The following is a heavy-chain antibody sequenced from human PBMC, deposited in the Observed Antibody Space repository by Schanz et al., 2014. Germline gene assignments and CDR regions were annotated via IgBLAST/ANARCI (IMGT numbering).Heavy chain of an antibody. D-gene: IGHD6-19*01. Sequence: VQLEQSGAEVKKPGSSVKVSCKASGGTFSSFGINWVRQAPGQGLEWMGWISPYNGDTNYAQKLQGRVTMTTDTSTSTAYMELRSLRSDDTAVYYCARGGYSSGWYDRDIAHFDYWGQGTLVIVSS. CDR2: ISPYNGDT. CDR3: ARGGYSSGWYDRDIAHFDY. CDR1: GGTFSSFG. J-gene: IGHJ4*02. V-gene: IGHV1-18*01.